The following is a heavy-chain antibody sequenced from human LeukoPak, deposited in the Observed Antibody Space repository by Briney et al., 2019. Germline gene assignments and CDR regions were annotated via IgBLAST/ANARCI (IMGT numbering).Heavy chain of an antibody. CDR2: IYHSGST. CDR1: GGSISSGGYY. J-gene: IGHJ4*02. V-gene: IGHV4-30-2*01. Sequence: SETLSLTCTVSGGSISSGGYYWSWIRQPPGKGLEWIGYIYHSGSTYYNPSLKSRVTISVDRSKNQFSLKLSSVTAADTAVYYCARYHIGDARPPYWGQGTLVTVSS. D-gene: IGHD4-17*01. CDR3: ARYHIGDARPPY.